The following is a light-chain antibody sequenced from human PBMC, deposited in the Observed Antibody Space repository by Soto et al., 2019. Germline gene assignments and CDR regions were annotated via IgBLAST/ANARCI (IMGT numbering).Light chain of an antibody. Sequence: QSALTQPASVSGSPGQSITISCTGTRSNVGSYHLVSWYQQHPGKAPKLLIYEGSKRPPGVSKRFSGSKSGNTASLTISGLQAEDEADYYCCSYAGSSTYVVFGGGTKVTVL. CDR3: CSYAGSSTYVV. J-gene: IGLJ2*01. CDR1: RSNVGSYHL. CDR2: EGS. V-gene: IGLV2-23*01.